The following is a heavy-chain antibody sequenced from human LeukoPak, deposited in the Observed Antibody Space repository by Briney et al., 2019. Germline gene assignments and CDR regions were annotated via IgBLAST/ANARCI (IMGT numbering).Heavy chain of an antibody. CDR3: AKDLGMQVWFPL. J-gene: IGHJ4*02. Sequence: GGSLRLSCAASGFTFSTYAMSWVRQAPGKGLEWDSSFSGSGGSTYYADSVKGRFTISRDNSKNTLYLQMNSLRAEDTAVYYCAKDLGMQVWFPLWGQGTLATVSS. CDR1: GFTFSTYA. V-gene: IGHV3-23*01. D-gene: IGHD5-18*01. CDR2: FSGSGGST.